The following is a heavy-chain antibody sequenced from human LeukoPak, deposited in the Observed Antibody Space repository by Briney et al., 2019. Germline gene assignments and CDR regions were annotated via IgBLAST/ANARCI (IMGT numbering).Heavy chain of an antibody. D-gene: IGHD3-9*01. J-gene: IGHJ5*01. Sequence: SETLSLTCTVSGGSISSYYWSWIRQPPGKGLEWIGYIYYSGSTNYNPSLKSRVTISVDTSKNQFSLKLSSVTAADTAVYFCARGAKRYSSREGILDSWGQGTLVTVSS. CDR2: IYYSGST. CDR3: ARGAKRYSSREGILDS. V-gene: IGHV4-59*01. CDR1: GGSISSYY.